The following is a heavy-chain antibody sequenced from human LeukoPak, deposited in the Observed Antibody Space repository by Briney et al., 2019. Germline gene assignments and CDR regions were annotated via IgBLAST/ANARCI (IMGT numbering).Heavy chain of an antibody. CDR1: GGSISSSSYY. V-gene: IGHV4-39*01. CDR3: ARHGHSSSSVYWFDP. CDR2: IYYSGST. D-gene: IGHD6-6*01. Sequence: PSEXXSLTCTVSGGSISSSSYYWGWIRQPPGTGLEWIGSIYYSGSTYYNPSRKSRVTISVETAKKQFTRKVSSVTAADTAVYYCARHGHSSSSVYWFDPWGQGTLVTVSS. J-gene: IGHJ5*02.